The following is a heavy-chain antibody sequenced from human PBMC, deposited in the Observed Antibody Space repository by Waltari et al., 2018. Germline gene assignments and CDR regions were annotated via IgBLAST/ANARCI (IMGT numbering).Heavy chain of an antibody. CDR3: VKVAGPFGY. J-gene: IGHJ4*02. CDR1: GGSISSSSYY. V-gene: IGHV4-39*01. CDR2: ISYSGST. D-gene: IGHD6-19*01. Sequence: QLQLQESGPGLVKPSETLSLTCTISGGSISSSSYYWGWIRQPPGKGLEWIGSISYSGSTYYNPSLKSRVTISVDTSKNQFSLKLSSVTAADTAVYYCVKVAGPFGYWGQGTLVTVSS.